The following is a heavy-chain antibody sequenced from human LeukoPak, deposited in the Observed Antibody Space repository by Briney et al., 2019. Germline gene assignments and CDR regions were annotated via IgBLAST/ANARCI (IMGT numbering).Heavy chain of an antibody. Sequence: GGSLRLSCAASGFTFSDYYMSWIRQAPGKGLEWVSYISSSGSTIYYADSVKGRFTISRDNAKNLLYLQMNSLRAEDTAVYYCARDTSLGSGSYYRYWGQGTLVTVSS. D-gene: IGHD3-10*02. CDR3: ARDTSLGSGSYYRY. J-gene: IGHJ4*02. CDR1: GFTFSDYY. CDR2: ISSSGSTI. V-gene: IGHV3-11*01.